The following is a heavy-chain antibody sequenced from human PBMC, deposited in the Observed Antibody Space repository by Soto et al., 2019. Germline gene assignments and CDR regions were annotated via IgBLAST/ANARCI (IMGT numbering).Heavy chain of an antibody. J-gene: IGHJ6*02. CDR3: AASCVGCGGFNYYGMDV. V-gene: IGHV4-31*03. CDR1: GGSISSGGYY. D-gene: IGHD2-21*01. CDR2: IYYSGST. Sequence: QVQLQESGPGLVKPSQTLSLTCTVSGGSISSGGYYWTWIRQHPGKGLEWIGYIYYSGSTCYNPSLKSRVTISLDTSKNQFSLKLSSVTAADTAVYYCAASCVGCGGFNYYGMDVWGQGTTVTVSS.